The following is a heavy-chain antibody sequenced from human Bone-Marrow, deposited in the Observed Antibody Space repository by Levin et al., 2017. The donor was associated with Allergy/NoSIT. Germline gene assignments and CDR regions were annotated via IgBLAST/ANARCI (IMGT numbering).Heavy chain of an antibody. CDR2: IRGSADST. Sequence: GGSLRLSCAASGFTFSTYAMSWFRQAPGKGLEWVSGIRGSADSTDYADSVKGRFTISRDKSKNTLYLQMNSLRVEDTAVYYCAKVGTHWYNNNDYYYGNYYDFWGQGTLVTVSS. V-gene: IGHV3-23*01. J-gene: IGHJ4*02. CDR3: AKVGTHWYNNNDYYYGNYYDF. CDR1: GFTFSTYA. D-gene: IGHD1-14*01.